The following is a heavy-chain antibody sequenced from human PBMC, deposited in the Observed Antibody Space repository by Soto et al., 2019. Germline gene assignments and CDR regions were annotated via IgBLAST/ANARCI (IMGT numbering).Heavy chain of an antibody. V-gene: IGHV4-59*01. CDR2: IYYSGST. CDR1: GGSISSYY. CDR3: ARARSGWYLDY. J-gene: IGHJ4*02. D-gene: IGHD6-19*01. Sequence: SETLSLTCTVSGGSISSYYWSWIRQPPGKGLEWIGYIYYSGSTNYNPSLKSRVTISVDTSKNQFSLKLSSVAAADTAVYYCARARSGWYLDYWGQGTLVTVS.